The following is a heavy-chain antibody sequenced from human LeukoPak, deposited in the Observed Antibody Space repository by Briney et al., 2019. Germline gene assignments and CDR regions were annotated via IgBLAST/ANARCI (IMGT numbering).Heavy chain of an antibody. CDR3: ARDPDYYDSSGLFDY. J-gene: IGHJ4*02. V-gene: IGHV1-46*01. D-gene: IGHD3-22*01. CDR2: INPSGGST. CDR1: GGTFISYA. Sequence: ASVKVPCKASGGTFISYAISWVRQTPGQGLEWMGIINPSGGSTSYAQKFQGRVTMTRDTSTSTVYMELSSLRSEDTAVYYCARDPDYYDSSGLFDYWGQGTLVTVSS.